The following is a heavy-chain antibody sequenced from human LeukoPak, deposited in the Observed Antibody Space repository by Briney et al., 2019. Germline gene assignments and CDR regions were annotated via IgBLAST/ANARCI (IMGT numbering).Heavy chain of an antibody. CDR3: ARIGYCSSTSCYSSNAFDI. J-gene: IGHJ3*02. V-gene: IGHV1-2*02. Sequence: ASVKVSCKASGYTFTGYYMHWVRQAPGQGLEWMGWINPNSGGTNYAQKFQGRVTMTRDTSISTAYMELSRLRSDGTAVYYCARIGYCSSTSCYSSNAFDIWGQGTMVTVSS. D-gene: IGHD2-2*01. CDR2: INPNSGGT. CDR1: GYTFTGYY.